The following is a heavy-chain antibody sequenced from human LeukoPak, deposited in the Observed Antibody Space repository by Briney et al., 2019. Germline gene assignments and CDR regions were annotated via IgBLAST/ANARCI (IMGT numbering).Heavy chain of an antibody. CDR3: ASTTGYSSSWFYFDY. J-gene: IGHJ4*02. CDR1: GFTFSSYS. V-gene: IGHV3-48*01. CDR2: ISSSSSTI. Sequence: PGESLRLSCAASGFTFSSYSMNWVRQAPGKGLEWVSYISSSSSTIYYADSVKGRFTISRDNAKNSLYLQMNSLRAEDTAVYYCASTTGYSSSWFYFDYWGQGTLVTVSS. D-gene: IGHD6-13*01.